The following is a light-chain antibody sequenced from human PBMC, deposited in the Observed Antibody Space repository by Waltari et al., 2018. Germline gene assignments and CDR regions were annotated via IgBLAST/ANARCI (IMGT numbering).Light chain of an antibody. CDR3: QQYDTYSPHS. CDR2: EAS. Sequence: DLQMTQSPSTLSASVGDTVPITCRASQSVSWLAWYQQKPGEAPKLLIYEASTLERGVPSRFSGRGSGTEFTLTISSLQPDDFATFFCQQYDTYSPHSFGQGTKLEIK. CDR1: QSVSW. J-gene: IGKJ2*03. V-gene: IGKV1-5*03.